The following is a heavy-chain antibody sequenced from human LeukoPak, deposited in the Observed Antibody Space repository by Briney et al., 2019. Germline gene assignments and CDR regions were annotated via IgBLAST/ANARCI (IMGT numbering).Heavy chain of an antibody. J-gene: IGHJ3*02. CDR1: GFTVSSNY. V-gene: IGHV3-66*01. Sequence: GGSLRLSCAASGFTVSSNYMSWVRQAPGKGLEWVSVIYSGGSTYYADSVKGRFTISRDNSKNTLYLQMNSLRAEDTAAYYCARAVTVQDAFDIWGQGTMVTVSS. CDR2: IYSGGST. D-gene: IGHD4-17*01. CDR3: ARAVTVQDAFDI.